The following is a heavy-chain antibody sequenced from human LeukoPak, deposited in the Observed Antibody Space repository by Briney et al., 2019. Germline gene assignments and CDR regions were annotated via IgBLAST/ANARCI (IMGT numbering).Heavy chain of an antibody. Sequence: ASVKVSCKASGYTFTGYFMHWVRPAPGQGLGWMGWINPNSGSTNYAQMFQGRVTMTRDTSISTAYMELSRLRSDDTAVYYCARGAGGYSSSSLPIDYCGQGTLVTVSS. CDR1: GYTFTGYF. CDR2: INPNSGST. J-gene: IGHJ4*02. D-gene: IGHD6-6*01. CDR3: ARGAGGYSSSSLPIDY. V-gene: IGHV1-2*02.